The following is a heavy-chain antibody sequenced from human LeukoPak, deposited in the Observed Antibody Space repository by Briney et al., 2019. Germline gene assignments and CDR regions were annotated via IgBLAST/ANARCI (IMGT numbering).Heavy chain of an antibody. CDR3: AKTRPLDSSSWSHGDY. D-gene: IGHD6-13*01. Sequence: PGGSLRLSCAASGFTFSSYAMNWVRQAPGKGLEWVSVISGSGGSTDYADSVKGRFTISRDNSKNTLYLKMNSLRAEDTAVYYCAKTRPLDSSSWSHGDYWGQGTLVTVSS. V-gene: IGHV3-23*01. CDR1: GFTFSSYA. CDR2: ISGSGGST. J-gene: IGHJ4*02.